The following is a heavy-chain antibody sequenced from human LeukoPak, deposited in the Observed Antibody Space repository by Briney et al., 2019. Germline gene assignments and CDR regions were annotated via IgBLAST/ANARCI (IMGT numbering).Heavy chain of an antibody. CDR1: GGSFSGYY. V-gene: IGHV4-34*01. CDR3: ASRKAITSGYYYAGIDY. D-gene: IGHD3-22*01. Sequence: PSETLSLTCAVYGGSFSGYYWSWIRQPPGKGLEWMGEINHSGSTNYNPSLKSRVTISVDTSKNQFSLKLSSVTAADTAVYYCASRKAITSGYYYAGIDYWGQGTLVTVSS. J-gene: IGHJ4*02. CDR2: INHSGST.